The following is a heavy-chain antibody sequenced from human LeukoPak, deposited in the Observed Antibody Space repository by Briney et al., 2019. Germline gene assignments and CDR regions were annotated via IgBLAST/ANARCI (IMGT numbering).Heavy chain of an antibody. D-gene: IGHD1-1*01. Sequence: PSETLSLTRTVSGGPISSYYWSWIRQPPEKGLEWIGYIYSSGSTNYNPSLKSRVTISVDTSKNQFSLKLSSVTAADTAVYYCARASAYNWNDYWGQGTLVTVSS. CDR1: GGPISSYY. V-gene: IGHV4-59*01. CDR3: ARASAYNWNDY. J-gene: IGHJ4*02. CDR2: IYSSGST.